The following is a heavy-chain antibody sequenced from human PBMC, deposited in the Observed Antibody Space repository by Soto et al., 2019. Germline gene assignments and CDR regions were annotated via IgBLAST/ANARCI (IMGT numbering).Heavy chain of an antibody. CDR3: AGIRQFCSSSSCPLGRKDV. CDR1: GGSFSGYY. V-gene: IGHV4-34*01. Sequence: PSETLSLTCAVYGGSFSGYYWSWIRQPPGKGLEWIGEINHSGSTNYNPSLKSRVTISVDTSKNQFSLKLSSVTAADTAVYYCAGIRQFCSSSSCPLGRKDVWGKGTTVTVSS. J-gene: IGHJ6*04. CDR2: INHSGST. D-gene: IGHD2-2*01.